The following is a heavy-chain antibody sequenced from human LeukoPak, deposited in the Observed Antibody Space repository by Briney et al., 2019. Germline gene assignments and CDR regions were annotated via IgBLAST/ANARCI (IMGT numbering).Heavy chain of an antibody. J-gene: IGHJ4*02. CDR3: ARDNSQTSYFDY. D-gene: IGHD2-21*01. CDR1: GFTFSSYA. V-gene: IGHV3-23*01. Sequence: GGSLRLSCAASGFTFSSYAMSWVRQAPGKGLEWVSAISGSGGSTYYADSVKGRFTISRDNSKNTLYLQMNSLRAEDTAVYYCARDNSQTSYFDYWGQGTLVTVSS. CDR2: ISGSGGST.